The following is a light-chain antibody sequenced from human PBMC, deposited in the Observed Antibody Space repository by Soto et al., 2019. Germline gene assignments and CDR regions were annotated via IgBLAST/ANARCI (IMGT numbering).Light chain of an antibody. V-gene: IGKV3-15*01. Sequence: EIVMTQSPATLSVSPGERATLSCRASQSVSSNLAWYQQKPGQAPRLLIYGASTRATGIPARFSGSGSGTEFPLTISSLPSEDFAVYYCQQYNNWPLSWTFGQGTKVEIK. CDR2: GAS. CDR3: QQYNNWPLSWT. CDR1: QSVSSN. J-gene: IGKJ1*01.